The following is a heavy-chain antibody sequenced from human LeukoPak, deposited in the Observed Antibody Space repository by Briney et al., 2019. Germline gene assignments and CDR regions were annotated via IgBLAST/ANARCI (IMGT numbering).Heavy chain of an antibody. Sequence: PGRSLRLSCAASGFTFSSYAMHWVRQAPGKGLEWVAVISYDGSNKYYADSVKGRFTISRDNSKNTLYLQMNSLRAEDTAVYYCAREVLTGYYREIDNWGQGTLVTVSS. CDR2: ISYDGSNK. CDR3: AREVLTGYYREIDN. CDR1: GFTFSSYA. V-gene: IGHV3-30*04. J-gene: IGHJ4*02. D-gene: IGHD3-9*01.